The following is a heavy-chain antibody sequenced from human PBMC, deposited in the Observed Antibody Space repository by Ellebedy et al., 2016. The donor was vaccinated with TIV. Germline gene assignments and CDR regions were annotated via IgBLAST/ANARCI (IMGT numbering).Heavy chain of an antibody. J-gene: IGHJ4*02. CDR1: GITFSKSA. CDR3: AREGTYYGSGSHYNHFGS. D-gene: IGHD3-10*01. Sequence: GESLKISCAASGITFSKSAMYWARQAPGKGLEWVAVISYDGSNKYYADSVKGRFTISRDNSKNTLYLQMNSLRAEDTAMHYCAREGTYYGSGSHYNHFGSWGQGTLVTVSS. V-gene: IGHV3-30-3*01. CDR2: ISYDGSNK.